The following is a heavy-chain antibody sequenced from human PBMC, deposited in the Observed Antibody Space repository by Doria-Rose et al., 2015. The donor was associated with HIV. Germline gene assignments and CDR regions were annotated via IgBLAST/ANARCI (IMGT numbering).Heavy chain of an antibody. V-gene: IGHV2-26*01. CDR1: GVSLSSPGMG. Sequence: QIILKESGPVLVKPTETLTLTCTVSGVSLSSPGMGVSWIRQPPGKALEWLANIFSDDERPYKTSLKSRLTISRGTSKSQVVLTMTDMDPVDTATYYCARIKSSRWYHKYYFDFWGQGTLVIVSA. CDR2: IFSDDER. D-gene: IGHD6-13*01. J-gene: IGHJ4*02. CDR3: ARIKSSRWYHKYYFDF.